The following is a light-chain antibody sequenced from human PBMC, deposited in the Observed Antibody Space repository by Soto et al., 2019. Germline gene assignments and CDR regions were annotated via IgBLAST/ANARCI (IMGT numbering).Light chain of an antibody. CDR3: QQYNNPALT. V-gene: IGKV3-15*01. CDR2: GAS. CDR1: QSVSSN. J-gene: IGKJ3*01. Sequence: EIVMTQSPATLSVSPGERATLSCRASQSVSSNLAWYQQKPGQAPRLLIYGASTRATGIPARFSGSGSGTEFTLTISSLQSEDFAVYYCQQYNNPALTFGPGTKVDIK.